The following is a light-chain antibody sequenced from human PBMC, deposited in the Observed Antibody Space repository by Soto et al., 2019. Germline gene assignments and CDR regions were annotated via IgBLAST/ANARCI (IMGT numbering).Light chain of an antibody. CDR3: CSYSGSTTRVQ. CDR2: EVS. V-gene: IGLV2-14*01. Sequence: QSALTQPASVSGSPGQSITISCTGTSSDVDTYKYVSWYQHHPGKAPKLMIYEVSNRPSGVSYRFSGSKSGNTASLTISGLQAEDEADDYCCSYSGSTTRVQFGGGTKVTVL. J-gene: IGLJ2*01. CDR1: SSDVDTYKY.